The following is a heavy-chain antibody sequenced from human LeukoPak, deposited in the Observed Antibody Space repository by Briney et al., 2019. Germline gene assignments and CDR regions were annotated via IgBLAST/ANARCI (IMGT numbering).Heavy chain of an antibody. CDR3: ARDRGITMVRGVPGY. J-gene: IGHJ4*02. Sequence: ASVKVSCKASGYTFTSYGISWVRQAPGQGLEWMGWISAYNGNTNYAQKLQGRVTMTTDTSTSTAYMELRSLRSDDTAVYYCARDRGITMVRGVPGYWGQGTLVTVSA. CDR2: ISAYNGNT. D-gene: IGHD3-10*01. CDR1: GYTFTSYG. V-gene: IGHV1-18*01.